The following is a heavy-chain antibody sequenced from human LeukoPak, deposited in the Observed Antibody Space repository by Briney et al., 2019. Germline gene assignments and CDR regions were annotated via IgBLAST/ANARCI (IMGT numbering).Heavy chain of an antibody. D-gene: IGHD5-24*01. V-gene: IGHV4-34*01. J-gene: IGHJ5*02. CDR1: IDSFSNYH. Sequence: SETLSLTCAVYIDSFSNYHWNWIRRTPAKGMEWIGEVNESGGTNISPSLRSRVILSVDTSKNQFSLKLSSVTAADTAVYYCARGSRDGYKGNNWFDPWGQGTLVTVSS. CDR3: ARGSRDGYKGNNWFDP. CDR2: VNESGGT.